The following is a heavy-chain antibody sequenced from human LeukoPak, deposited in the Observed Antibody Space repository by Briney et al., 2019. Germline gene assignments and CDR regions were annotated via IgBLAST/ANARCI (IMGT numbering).Heavy chain of an antibody. CDR3: ARVGVVVAAIYYFDY. D-gene: IGHD2-15*01. V-gene: IGHV4-34*01. CDR1: GGSFSGYY. CDR2: INHGGST. Sequence: SETLSLTCAVYGGSFSGYYWSWIRQPPGKGLEWIGEINHGGSTNYNPSLKSRVTISVDTSKNQFSLKLSSVTAADTAVYYCARVGVVVAAIYYFDYWGQGTLVTVSS. J-gene: IGHJ4*02.